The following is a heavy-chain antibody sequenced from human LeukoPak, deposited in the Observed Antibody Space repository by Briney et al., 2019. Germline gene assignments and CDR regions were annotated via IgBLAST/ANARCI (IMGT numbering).Heavy chain of an antibody. Sequence: PSETLSLTCTVSGGSISSYYWSWIRQPPGKGLEWIGYIYYSGSTNYNPSLKSRVTISVDTSKNQFSLKLSSVTAADTAVYYCARHNYGGKSAFDIWGQGTMVTVSS. CDR3: ARHNYGGKSAFDI. V-gene: IGHV4-59*08. D-gene: IGHD4-23*01. CDR1: GGSISSYY. J-gene: IGHJ3*02. CDR2: IYYSGST.